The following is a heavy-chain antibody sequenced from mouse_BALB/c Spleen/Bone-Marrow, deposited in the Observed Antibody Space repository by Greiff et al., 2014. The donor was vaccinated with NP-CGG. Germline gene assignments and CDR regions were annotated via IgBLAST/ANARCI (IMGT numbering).Heavy chain of an antibody. Sequence: VQLQQSGAELVRPGSSVKISCKASGYAFSGYWMNWVKQRPGQGLEWIGQIYPGDGDTDYNGKFKGKATRTADKSSSTAYMQLSSLTSEDSAVYFCARGGISVDYWGQGTTLTVSS. J-gene: IGHJ2*01. V-gene: IGHV1-80*01. CDR2: IYPGDGDT. CDR3: ARGGISVDY. CDR1: GYAFSGYW.